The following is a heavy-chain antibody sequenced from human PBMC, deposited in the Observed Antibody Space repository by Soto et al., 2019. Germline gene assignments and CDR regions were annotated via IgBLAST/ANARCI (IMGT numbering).Heavy chain of an antibody. D-gene: IGHD7-27*01. CDR2: INAGYGNT. CDR1: GYTFSSYA. V-gene: IGHV1-3*01. CDR3: ARDTGDGTFDF. J-gene: IGHJ4*02. Sequence: VHLVQSGAEVRKPGASVKVSCKASGYTFSSYAMHWVRQAPGQRLEWMGWINAGYGNTKSSQKFQDRVTISRDTSASTAYMELTSLRSEDTAVYYCARDTGDGTFDFWGQGNLVTVSS.